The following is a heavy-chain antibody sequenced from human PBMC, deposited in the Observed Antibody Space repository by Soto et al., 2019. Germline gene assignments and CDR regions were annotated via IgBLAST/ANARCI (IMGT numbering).Heavy chain of an antibody. CDR1: GFTFSSYA. CDR2: ISGSGGST. V-gene: IGHV3-23*01. Sequence: PGGSLRLSCAASGFTFSSYAMSWVRQAPGKGLEWVSAISGSGGSTYYADSVKGRFTISRDNSKNTLYLQMNSLRAEDTAVYYCAKEEYYYDSSGYYEWLYNFDYWGQGTLVTVSS. CDR3: AKEEYYYDSSGYYEWLYNFDY. D-gene: IGHD3-22*01. J-gene: IGHJ4*02.